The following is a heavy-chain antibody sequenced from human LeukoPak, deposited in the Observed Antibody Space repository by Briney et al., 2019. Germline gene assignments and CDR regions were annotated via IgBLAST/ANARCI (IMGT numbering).Heavy chain of an antibody. CDR2: IKSETDGGTT. D-gene: IGHD1-20*01. J-gene: IGHJ4*02. V-gene: IGHV3-15*01. CDR3: TTEGITIVAAVSEC. CDR1: GFTFSNAW. Sequence: PGGSLRLSCAASGFTFSNAWMSWVRQAPGKGLEWVGRIKSETDGGTTDYAAPVKGRFTISRDDSENTLYLQMNSLKTEDTAVYFCTTEGITIVAAVSECWGQGTLVTVSS.